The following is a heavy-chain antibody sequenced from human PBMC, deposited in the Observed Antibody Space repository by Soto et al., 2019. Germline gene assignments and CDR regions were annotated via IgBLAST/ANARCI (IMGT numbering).Heavy chain of an antibody. D-gene: IGHD1-26*01. CDR3: ARSYSGSYLNAYYFDY. J-gene: IGHJ4*02. CDR2: IYGGGST. Sequence: GGSLRLSCAASGFTVSSNYMSWVRQAPGKGLEWVSVIYGGGSTYYADSVKGRFTISRDNSKNTLYLQMNSLRAEDTAVYYCARSYSGSYLNAYYFDYWGQGTLVTVSS. CDR1: GFTVSSNY. V-gene: IGHV3-53*01.